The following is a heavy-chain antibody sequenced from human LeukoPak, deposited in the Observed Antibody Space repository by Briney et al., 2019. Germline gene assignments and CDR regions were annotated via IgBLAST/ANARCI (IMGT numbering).Heavy chain of an antibody. Sequence: SETLSLTCTVSGGHISTYYWSWIRQAPGKGLEWIGYIYYSGSTKYNPSLKSRVTVSVDTSKNQFSLKLSSVTAADTAVYFCARGITDSIWYLDYWGQGTLVTVSS. CDR1: GGHISTYY. D-gene: IGHD3-22*01. CDR2: IYYSGST. V-gene: IGHV4-59*01. J-gene: IGHJ4*02. CDR3: ARGITDSIWYLDY.